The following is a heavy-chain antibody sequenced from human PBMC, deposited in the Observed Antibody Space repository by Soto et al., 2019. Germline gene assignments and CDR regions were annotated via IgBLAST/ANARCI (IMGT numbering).Heavy chain of an antibody. J-gene: IGHJ4*02. D-gene: IGHD2-21*02. CDR3: ARWTYCGGDCYWLDF. CDR2: IYYSGSA. Sequence: KPSETLSLTCTISGGSISGFYWGWIRQPPGKGLEWIGNIYYSGSANYDPSLRSRVTISLNTSKNQFSLNLNSVTAADTAIYYCARWTYCGGDCYWLDFWGQGTLVTVSS. V-gene: IGHV4-59*01. CDR1: GGSISGFY.